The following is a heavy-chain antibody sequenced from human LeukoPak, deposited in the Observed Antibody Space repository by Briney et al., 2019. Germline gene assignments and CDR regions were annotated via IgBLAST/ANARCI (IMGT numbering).Heavy chain of an antibody. D-gene: IGHD2-15*01. CDR1: AVTFSNAW. J-gene: IGHJ4*02. CDR2: IKSKTDGGTT. V-gene: IGHV3-15*01. CDR3: TALGAASEY. Sequence: PGGSLRLSCVGSAVTFSNAWMSWIRQAPGKGLQWVGHIKSKTDGGTTAYAAPVKGRFTTSRDDSKNMLYLQMNSLKSEDAALYYCTALGAASEYWGQGALVTVSS.